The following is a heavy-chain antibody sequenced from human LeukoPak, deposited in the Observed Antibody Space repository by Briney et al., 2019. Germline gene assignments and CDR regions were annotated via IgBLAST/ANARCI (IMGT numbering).Heavy chain of an antibody. Sequence: SETLSLTCTVSGGSISSYYWSWIRQPPGKGLEWIGYIYYSGSTNYNPSLKSRVTISVDTSKHQFSLKLSSVTAADTAVYYCARVPIVVVPAAMEIYYYYYYGMDVWGQGTTVTVSS. CDR2: IYYSGST. CDR1: GGSISSYY. V-gene: IGHV4-59*01. D-gene: IGHD2-2*01. J-gene: IGHJ6*02. CDR3: ARVPIVVVPAAMEIYYYYYYGMDV.